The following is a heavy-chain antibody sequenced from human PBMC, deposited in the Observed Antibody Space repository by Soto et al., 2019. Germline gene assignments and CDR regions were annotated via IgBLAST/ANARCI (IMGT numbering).Heavy chain of an antibody. J-gene: IGHJ4*02. CDR2: ISYDGSNK. D-gene: IGHD3-9*01. V-gene: IGHV3-30-3*01. CDR1: GVTFSSYA. CDR3: ARDQAIFPISPLYYFDY. Sequence: HPGGSLRLSCAASGVTFSSYAMHWVRQAPGKGLEWVAVISYDGSNKYYADSVKGRSTISRDNSKNTLYLQMNSLRAEDTAVYYCARDQAIFPISPLYYFDYWGQGTLVTVSS.